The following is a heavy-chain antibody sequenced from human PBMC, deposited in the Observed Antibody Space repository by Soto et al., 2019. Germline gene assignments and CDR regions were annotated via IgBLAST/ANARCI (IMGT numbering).Heavy chain of an antibody. D-gene: IGHD3-10*01. V-gene: IGHV3-23*01. J-gene: IGHJ6*03. Sequence: HPGGSLRLSCAASGFTFSSYAMSWVRQAPGKGLEWVSAISGSGGSTYYADSVKGRFTISRDNSKNTLYLQMNSLRAEDTALYYCAKISGLWSLMDYMDVWGKGTTVTVSS. CDR3: AKISGLWSLMDYMDV. CDR2: ISGSGGST. CDR1: GFTFSSYA.